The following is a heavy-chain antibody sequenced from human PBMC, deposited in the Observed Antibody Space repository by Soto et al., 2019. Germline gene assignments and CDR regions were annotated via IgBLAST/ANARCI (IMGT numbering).Heavy chain of an antibody. CDR2: IIPIFGTA. CDR1: GGTFSSYA. CDR3: ARGIQLWSPGAFDI. J-gene: IGHJ3*02. D-gene: IGHD5-18*01. Sequence: SVKVSCKASGGTFSSYAISWVRQAPGQGLEWMGGIIPIFGTANYAQKFQGRVTITADESTSTAYMELSSLRSEDTAVYYCARGIQLWSPGAFDIWGQGTMVTVSS. V-gene: IGHV1-69*13.